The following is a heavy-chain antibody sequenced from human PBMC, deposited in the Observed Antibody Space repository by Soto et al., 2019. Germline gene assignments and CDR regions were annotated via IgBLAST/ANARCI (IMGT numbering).Heavy chain of an antibody. J-gene: IGHJ4*02. CDR2: ISDSGDRT. CDR3: VKERSGHSYADS. CDR1: GFTFSNYA. V-gene: IGHV3-23*01. D-gene: IGHD5-18*01. Sequence: GGSLRLSCAASGFTFSNYAMSWLRQPPGKGLEWVSAISDSGDRTYYADSVKGRFTISRDNSKNTLYLQMNSLRAEDSAVYYCVKERSGHSYADSWGQGTLVTVSS.